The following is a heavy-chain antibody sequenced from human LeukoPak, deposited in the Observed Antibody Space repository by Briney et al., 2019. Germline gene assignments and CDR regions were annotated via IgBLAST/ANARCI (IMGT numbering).Heavy chain of an antibody. Sequence: SETLSLTCTVSGASMNTYYWSWIRQPPGKGLEWIGYIYNSGTNYNPSLKSRVTISVDTSKNQFSLKLSSVTAADTAVYYCAIKKGGWFDPWGQGTLVTVSS. J-gene: IGHJ5*02. CDR2: IYNSGT. CDR1: GASMNTYY. V-gene: IGHV4-4*09. CDR3: AIKKGGWFDP. D-gene: IGHD1-26*01.